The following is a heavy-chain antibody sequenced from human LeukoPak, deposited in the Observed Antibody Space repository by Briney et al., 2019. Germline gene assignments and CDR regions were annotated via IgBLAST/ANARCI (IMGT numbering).Heavy chain of an antibody. D-gene: IGHD6-6*01. J-gene: IGHJ5*02. CDR2: IYTSGST. CDR3: ARVGYSSSNNWFDP. CDR1: GGFISSGSYY. Sequence: PSETLSLTCTVSGGFISSGSYYWSWIRQPAGKGLEWIGRIYTSGSTNYNPSLKSRVTISVDTSKNQFSLKLSSVTAADTAVYYCARVGYSSSNNWFDPWGQGTLVTVSS. V-gene: IGHV4-61*02.